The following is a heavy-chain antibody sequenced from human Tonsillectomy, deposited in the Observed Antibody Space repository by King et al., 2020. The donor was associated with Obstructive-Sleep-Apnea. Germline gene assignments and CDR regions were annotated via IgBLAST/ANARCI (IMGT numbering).Heavy chain of an antibody. CDR2: INHSGST. Sequence: VQLPQWGAGLLKPSETLSLPCAVYGGSFSGYYWSWIRQPPGKGLEWIGEINHSGSTNYNPSLKSRITISVDTSKNQFSLKLSSVTAADTAVYYCASFSGYDSYWFDPWGQGTLVTVSS. V-gene: IGHV4-34*01. CDR1: GGSFSGYY. D-gene: IGHD5-12*01. CDR3: ASFSGYDSYWFDP. J-gene: IGHJ5*02.